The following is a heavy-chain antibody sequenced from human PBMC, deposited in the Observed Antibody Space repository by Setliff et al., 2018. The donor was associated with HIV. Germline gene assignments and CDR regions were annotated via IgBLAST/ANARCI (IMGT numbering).Heavy chain of an antibody. J-gene: IGHJ6*03. Sequence: PSETLSLTCTISGGSISTHYWSWIRQPPGKGLEWIGYVFYIGSANYNPPLKSRVTISLDTANNHFSLNLRSVTAADTAVYYCSRQQLDGFRYKYYYMDVWGKGTTVTVSS. CDR1: GGSISTHY. D-gene: IGHD6-13*01. CDR2: VFYIGSA. CDR3: SRQQLDGFRYKYYYMDV. V-gene: IGHV4-59*11.